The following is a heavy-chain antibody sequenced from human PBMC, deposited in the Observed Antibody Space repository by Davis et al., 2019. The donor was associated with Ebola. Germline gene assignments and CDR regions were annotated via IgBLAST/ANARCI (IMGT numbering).Heavy chain of an antibody. V-gene: IGHV3-11*04. Sequence: PGGSLRLSCAASGFTFSDYYMSWIRQAPGKGLEWVSYISSSGGTIYYADSVKGRFTISRDNAKNSLYLQMNSLRAEDTAVYYCAREGVRSSALLVWPYYFDYWGQGTLVTVSS. J-gene: IGHJ4*02. D-gene: IGHD3-16*01. CDR1: GFTFSDYY. CDR3: AREGVRSSALLVWPYYFDY. CDR2: ISSSGGTI.